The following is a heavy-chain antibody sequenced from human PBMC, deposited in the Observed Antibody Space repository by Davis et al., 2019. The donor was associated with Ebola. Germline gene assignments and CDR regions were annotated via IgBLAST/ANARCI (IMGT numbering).Heavy chain of an antibody. Sequence: PGGSLRLSCAASGLTFSSYSMNWVRQTPGKGLEWVSSISSTRSYIYYADSVKGRFTIYRDNAKNSLYLQMNSLRAEDTAVYYCARDRISDYFYYYGVDVWGLGTTVTVSS. CDR2: ISSTRSYI. D-gene: IGHD3-3*02. CDR1: GLTFSSYS. CDR3: ARDRISDYFYYYGVDV. J-gene: IGHJ6*02. V-gene: IGHV3-21*01.